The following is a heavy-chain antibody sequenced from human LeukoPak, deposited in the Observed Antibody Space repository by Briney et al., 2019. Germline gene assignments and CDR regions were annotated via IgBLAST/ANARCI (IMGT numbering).Heavy chain of an antibody. CDR3: ARENTLVRGTRNPFDY. J-gene: IGHJ4*02. D-gene: IGHD3-10*01. CDR1: GDSVSSNTAA. CDR2: TYYRSKWYN. V-gene: IGHV6-1*01. Sequence: PSQTLSLTCGISGDSVSSNTAAWNWIRQSASRGLEWLGRTYYRSKWYNNYAVSVKSRITINSDSSKNQVSLQLNSVTPEDTAVYYCARENTLVRGTRNPFDYWGQGTLVTVSS.